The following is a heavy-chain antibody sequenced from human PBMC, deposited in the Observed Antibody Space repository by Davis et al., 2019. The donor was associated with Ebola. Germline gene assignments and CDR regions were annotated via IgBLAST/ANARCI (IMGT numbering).Heavy chain of an antibody. CDR1: GYTFTSYG. D-gene: IGHD6-19*01. V-gene: IGHV1-18*01. J-gene: IGHJ4*02. Sequence: ASVKVSCKASGYTFTSYGISWVRQATGKGREWVGWISAYNGNTNYAQKLQGRLTLTTDTYTSTVYMELRSLTSDDTAEYYCARGLNGGWDFDYWGQGTRVTGSS. CDR2: ISAYNGNT. CDR3: ARGLNGGWDFDY.